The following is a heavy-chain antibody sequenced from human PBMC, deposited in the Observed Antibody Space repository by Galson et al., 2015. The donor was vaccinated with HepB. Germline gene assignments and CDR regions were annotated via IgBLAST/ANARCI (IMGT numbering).Heavy chain of an antibody. J-gene: IGHJ6*02. CDR3: ARRKTSSQGMDV. CDR1: GLTVNTNY. CDR2: LYSGGST. Sequence: SLRLSCAASGLTVNTNYMTWVRQAPGKGLEWVSSLYSGGSTYYGDSVKGRSAISRLNSKNTVYLQMNSLRAEDTAVYYCARRKTSSQGMDVWGQGTTVTVSS. D-gene: IGHD2-2*01. V-gene: IGHV3-53*04.